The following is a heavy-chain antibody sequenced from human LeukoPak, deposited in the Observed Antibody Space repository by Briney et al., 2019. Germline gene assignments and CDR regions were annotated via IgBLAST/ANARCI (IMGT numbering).Heavy chain of an antibody. V-gene: IGHV1-18*01. D-gene: IGHD4-17*01. CDR1: GYTFSSYA. J-gene: IGHJ4*02. CDR2: INTYNGNT. CDR3: ARVGYGDYPFDY. Sequence: GASVKVSCEASGYTFSSYAISWVRQAPGQGLEWMGWINTYNGNTNYAQKLQGRVTMTADTSTSTAYMELRSLTSDDAAVYYCARVGYGDYPFDYWGQGTLVTVSS.